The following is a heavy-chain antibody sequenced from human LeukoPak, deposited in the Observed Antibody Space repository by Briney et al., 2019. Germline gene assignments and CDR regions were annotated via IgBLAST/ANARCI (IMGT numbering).Heavy chain of an antibody. J-gene: IGHJ4*02. D-gene: IGHD1-1*01. CDR3: ARYRVRTTGTTRGGYFDY. Sequence: GASVKVSCKASGYTFTSYGISWVRQAPGQGLEWMGWISAYNGNTNYAQKLQGRVTMTTDTSTSTAYMELRSLRSEDTAVYYCARYRVRTTGTTRGGYFDYWGQGTLVTVSS. CDR1: GYTFTSYG. V-gene: IGHV1-18*01. CDR2: ISAYNGNT.